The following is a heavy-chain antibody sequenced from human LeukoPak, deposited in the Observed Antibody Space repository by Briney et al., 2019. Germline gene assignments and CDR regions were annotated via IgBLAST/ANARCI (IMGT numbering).Heavy chain of an antibody. Sequence: GGSLRLSCAASGFTVSSNYMSWVRQAPGKGLEWVANIKEDGSEKYYVDSVKGRFTISRDNAKNSLYLQMNSLRAEDTAVYYCATDVGADWGQGTLVTVSS. CDR1: GFTVSSNY. CDR2: IKEDGSEK. J-gene: IGHJ4*02. V-gene: IGHV3-7*01. CDR3: ATDVGAD.